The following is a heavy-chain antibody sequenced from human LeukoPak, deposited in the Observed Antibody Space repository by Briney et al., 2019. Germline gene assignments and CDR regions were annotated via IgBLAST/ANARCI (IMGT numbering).Heavy chain of an antibody. D-gene: IGHD2-2*01. CDR3: ARDLQDIVVVPAAIRGSWFDP. CDR1: GFTFSSYS. CDR2: ISSSSSYI. Sequence: PGGSLRLSCAASGFTFSSYSMNWVRQAPGKGLEWVSSISSSSSYIYYADSVKGRFTISRDNAKNSLYLQMNSLRAEDTAVYYCARDLQDIVVVPAAIRGSWFDPWGQGTLVTVSS. V-gene: IGHV3-21*01. J-gene: IGHJ5*02.